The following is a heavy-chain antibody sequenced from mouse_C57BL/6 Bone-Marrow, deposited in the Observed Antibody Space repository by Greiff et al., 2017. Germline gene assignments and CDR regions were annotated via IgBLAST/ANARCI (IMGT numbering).Heavy chain of an antibody. J-gene: IGHJ1*03. CDR3: ARDYGSSYLHWYFDV. V-gene: IGHV1-19*01. CDR1: GYTFTDYY. Sequence: VQLQQSGPVLVKPGASVKMSCKASGYTFTDYYMNWVKQSHGKSLEWIGVINPYNGGTSYNQKFKGKATLTVDKSSSTAYMELNSLTSEDSAVYYCARDYGSSYLHWYFDVWGTGTTVTVSS. D-gene: IGHD1-1*01. CDR2: INPYNGGT.